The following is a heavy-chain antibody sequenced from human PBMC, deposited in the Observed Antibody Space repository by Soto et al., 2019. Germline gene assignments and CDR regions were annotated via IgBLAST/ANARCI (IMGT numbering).Heavy chain of an antibody. J-gene: IGHJ4*02. CDR1: GGSISSGDYY. V-gene: IGHV4-30-4*01. CDR2: IYYSGST. CDR3: ARAPAPNCISTSCYGGVDY. D-gene: IGHD2-2*01. Sequence: QVQLQESGPGLVKPSQTLSLTCTVSGGSISSGDYYWSWIRQPPGKGLEWIGYIYYSGSTYYNPSLQSRVTISVDTSKNQFSLKLSSVTAADTAVYYCARAPAPNCISTSCYGGVDYWGQGTLVTVSS.